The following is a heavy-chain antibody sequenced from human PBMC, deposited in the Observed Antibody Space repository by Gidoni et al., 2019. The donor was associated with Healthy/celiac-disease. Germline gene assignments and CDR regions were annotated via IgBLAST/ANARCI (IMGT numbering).Heavy chain of an antibody. CDR2: INNSGST. D-gene: IGHD5-18*01. CDR1: GGSFSGYY. Sequence: QVQLQQWGAGLLKPSETLSLTCAVYGGSFSGYYWSWIRQPPGKGLEWIGEINNSGSTNYNPSLKSRVTISVDTSKNQFSLKLSSVTAADTSVYYCARGPRRGYSYGLRGYYFDYWGQGTLVTVSS. J-gene: IGHJ4*02. V-gene: IGHV4-34*01. CDR3: ARGPRRGYSYGLRGYYFDY.